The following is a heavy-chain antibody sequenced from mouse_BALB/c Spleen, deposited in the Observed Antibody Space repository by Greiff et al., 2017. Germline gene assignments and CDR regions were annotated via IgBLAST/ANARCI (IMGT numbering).Heavy chain of an antibody. CDR2: IDPFNGGI. CDR3: AKYNWAYWYFDV. D-gene: IGHD1-3*01. V-gene: IGHV1S135*01. J-gene: IGHJ1*01. Sequence: VQLKQSGPELMKPGASVKISCKASGYSFTSYYMPWVKQSHGKSLEWIGYIDPFNGGISYNQKFKGKATLTVDKSSSTAYMHLSSLTSEDSAVYYCAKYNWAYWYFDVWGAGTTVTVSS. CDR1: GYSFTSYY.